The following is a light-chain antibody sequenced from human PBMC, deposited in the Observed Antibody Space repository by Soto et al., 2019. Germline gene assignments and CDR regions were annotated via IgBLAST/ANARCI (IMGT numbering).Light chain of an antibody. CDR1: QSISSR. J-gene: IGKJ1*01. Sequence: DIQMTQSPSTLSASVGDRVIITCRASQSISSRLAWYQQSPGKAPKLLMYQASSLESGVPSRFSGSGSGTQFTLTISSLQPEDFATYFCQKYSGAPAFGQGTKVEIK. CDR3: QKYSGAPA. V-gene: IGKV1-5*03. CDR2: QAS.